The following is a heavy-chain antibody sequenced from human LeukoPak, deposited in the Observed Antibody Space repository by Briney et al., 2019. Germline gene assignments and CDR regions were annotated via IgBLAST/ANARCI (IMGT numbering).Heavy chain of an antibody. V-gene: IGHV3-49*04. D-gene: IGHD3-10*01. CDR2: IRSKAYGGTT. CDR3: TKVGSGSYYIDAWTPSSDTMYNWFDP. CDR1: GFTFGDYA. J-gene: IGHJ5*02. Sequence: PGGSLRLSCTASGFTFGDYAMSWVRQAPGKGLEWVGFIRSKAYGGTTEYAASVKGRFTISRDDSKSIAYLQMNSLKTEDTAVYYCTKVGSGSYYIDAWTPSSDTMYNWFDPWGQGTLVTVSS.